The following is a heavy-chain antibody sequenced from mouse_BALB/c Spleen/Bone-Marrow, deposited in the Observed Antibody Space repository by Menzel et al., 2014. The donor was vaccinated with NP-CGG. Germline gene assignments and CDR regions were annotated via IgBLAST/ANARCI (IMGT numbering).Heavy chain of an antibody. CDR1: GYTFSSYW. J-gene: IGHJ4*01. V-gene: IGHV1-9*01. D-gene: IGHD4-1*01. CDR2: ILPGSGNI. CDR3: ARGDWDFAMDY. Sequence: VKLQESGAELMKPGASVKISCKATGYTFSSYWIEWVKQRPGHGLEWIGEILPGSGNIYSNEKFKGRATFTADTSSTTAYMQLSSLTSEDSAVYYCARGDWDFAMDYWGQGTSVTVSS.